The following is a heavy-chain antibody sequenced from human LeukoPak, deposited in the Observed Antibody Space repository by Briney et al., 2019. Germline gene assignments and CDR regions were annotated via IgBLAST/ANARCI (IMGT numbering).Heavy chain of an antibody. Sequence: GSLRLSCAASGFTFSGYSMNWVRQAPGKGLEWLGEINHSGSTNYNPSLKSRATISVDTSKNQFSLNLRSVTAADTAVYYCARVNKSTVRLEYYYYGMDVWGQGTTVTVSS. V-gene: IGHV4-34*01. CDR2: INHSGST. J-gene: IGHJ6*02. CDR3: ARVNKSTVRLEYYYYGMDV. CDR1: GFTFSGYS. D-gene: IGHD4-17*01.